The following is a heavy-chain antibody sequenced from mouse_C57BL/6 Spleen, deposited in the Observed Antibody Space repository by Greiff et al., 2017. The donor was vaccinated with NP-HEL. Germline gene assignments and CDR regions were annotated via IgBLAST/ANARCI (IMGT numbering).Heavy chain of an antibody. CDR1: GYTFTSYW. CDR3: ARPPYYGSDWYFDV. V-gene: IGHV1-53*01. Sequence: VQLQQPGTELVKPRASVKLSCKASGYTFTSYWMHWVKQRPGQGLEWIGNINPSNGGTNYNEKFKSKATLTVDKSSSTAYMQLSSLTSEDSAVYYCARPPYYGSDWYFDVWGTGTTVTVSS. D-gene: IGHD1-1*01. J-gene: IGHJ1*03. CDR2: INPSNGGT.